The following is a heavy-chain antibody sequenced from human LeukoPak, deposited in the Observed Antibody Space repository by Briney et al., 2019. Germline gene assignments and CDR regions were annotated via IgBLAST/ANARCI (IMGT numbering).Heavy chain of an antibody. D-gene: IGHD3-10*01. Sequence: GSSVKVSCKASGGTFSSYAISWVRQAPGQGLEWMGWISAYNGNTNYAQKLQGRVTMTTDTSTSTAYMELRSLRSDDTAVYYCARIGSRITMVRGVPFDYWGQGTLVTVSS. CDR2: ISAYNGNT. CDR3: ARIGSRITMVRGVPFDY. V-gene: IGHV1-18*01. CDR1: GGTFSSYA. J-gene: IGHJ4*02.